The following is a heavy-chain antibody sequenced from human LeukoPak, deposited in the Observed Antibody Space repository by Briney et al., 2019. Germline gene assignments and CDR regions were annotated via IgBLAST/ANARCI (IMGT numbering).Heavy chain of an antibody. V-gene: IGHV4-30-4*01. D-gene: IGHD5-12*01. CDR3: ARDGGGYDSIYRDAFDI. J-gene: IGHJ3*02. CDR1: GGPISKVDYY. CDR2: SYYSGNT. Sequence: SQTLSLTCTVSGGPISKVDYYWSRTRHPPGNGLDCSGYSYYSGNTHYNPPLKSLFTISVHTSKNKFSLKLSSVTAADTAVYYCARDGGGYDSIYRDAFDIWGQGTMVTVSS.